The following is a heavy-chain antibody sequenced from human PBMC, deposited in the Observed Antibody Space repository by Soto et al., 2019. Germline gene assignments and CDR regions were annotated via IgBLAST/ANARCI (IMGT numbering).Heavy chain of an antibody. Sequence: QITLKESGPTLVKPTQTLTVTCTFSGFSLSTSGAGVGWIRQSPGKAPEWLALISWKDEKRYNPGLKSRLTSIKDTSENPVVLTVTTLDPVDTANYFTDYRFCRDCSRWYFDSWGQGTLVTVSS. CDR2: ISWKDEK. J-gene: IGHJ4*02. CDR3: DYRFCRDCSRWYFDS. V-gene: IGHV2-5*01. D-gene: IGHD2-21*02. CDR1: GFSLSTSGAG.